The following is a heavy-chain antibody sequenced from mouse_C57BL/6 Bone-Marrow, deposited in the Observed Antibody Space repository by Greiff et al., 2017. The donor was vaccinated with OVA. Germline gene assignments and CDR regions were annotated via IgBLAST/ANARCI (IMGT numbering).Heavy chain of an antibody. CDR2: IYPRDGST. J-gene: IGHJ4*01. CDR3: AIGEYYGSSYAMDY. D-gene: IGHD1-1*01. V-gene: IGHV1-78*01. CDR1: GYTFTDHT. Sequence: SDAELVKPGASVKISCKVSGYTFTDHTIHWMKRRPEQGLEWIGYIYPRDGSTKYNEKFKGKATLTADKSSSTAYMQLNSLTSEDSAVYFCAIGEYYGSSYAMDYWGQGTSVTVSS.